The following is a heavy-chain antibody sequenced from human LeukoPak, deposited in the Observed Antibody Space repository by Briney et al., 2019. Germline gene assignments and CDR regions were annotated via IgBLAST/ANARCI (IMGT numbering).Heavy chain of an antibody. D-gene: IGHD1-26*01. CDR1: GFTFSAYY. V-gene: IGHV3-11*05. Sequence: GGSLRLSCAASGFTFSAYYMSWVRQAPGKGLEWVSYISSDSSDTNYADSVKGRFTISRDNAQNSLYLQMNSLSAEDTAVYYCVRGGSYSGSWGQGTLVTVSS. CDR2: ISSDSSDT. CDR3: VRGGSYSGS. J-gene: IGHJ5*02.